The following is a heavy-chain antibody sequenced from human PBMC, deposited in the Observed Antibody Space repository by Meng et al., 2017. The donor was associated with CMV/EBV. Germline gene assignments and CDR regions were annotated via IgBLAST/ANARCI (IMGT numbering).Heavy chain of an antibody. V-gene: IGHV4-30-4*08. D-gene: IGHD2-2*01. CDR3: ARGVAPIVVVPAAMSRRGMDV. J-gene: IGHJ6*02. Sequence: LRLSCTVSGGSISSGDYYWNWLRQPPGKGLEWIGYIYYSGSTYYNPSLKSRVTISVDTSKNQFSLKLSSVTAADTAVYYCARGVAPIVVVPAAMSRRGMDVWGQGTTVTAP. CDR2: IYYSGST. CDR1: GGSISSGDYY.